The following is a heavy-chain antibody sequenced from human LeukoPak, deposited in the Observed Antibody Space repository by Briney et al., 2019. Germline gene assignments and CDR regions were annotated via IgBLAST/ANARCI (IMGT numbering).Heavy chain of an antibody. CDR2: INAGNGNT. D-gene: IGHD3-22*01. J-gene: IGHJ4*02. CDR3: ARDGTGYYYDSSGYPGHFDY. CDR1: GYTFTSYA. V-gene: IGHV1-3*03. Sequence: GASVKVSCKASGYTFTSYAMHWVRQAPGQRLEWMGWINAGNGNTKYSQEFQGRVTITRDTSASTAYMELSSLRSEDMAVYYCARDGTGYYYDSSGYPGHFDYWGQGTLVTVSS.